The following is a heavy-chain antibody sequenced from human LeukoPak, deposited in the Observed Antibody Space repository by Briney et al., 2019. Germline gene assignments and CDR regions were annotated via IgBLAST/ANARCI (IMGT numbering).Heavy chain of an antibody. Sequence: GGSLRLSCAASGFTFSTYTMNWVRQAPGKGLEWVSSISSGSTFIYYADSVKGRFTISRDNAKNSLYLQMNSLRAEDTAVYYCVSGFVTAMVTRYFDYWGQGTLVTVSS. CDR1: GFTFSTYT. J-gene: IGHJ4*02. CDR2: ISSGSTFI. CDR3: VSGFVTAMVTRYFDY. V-gene: IGHV3-21*01. D-gene: IGHD5-18*01.